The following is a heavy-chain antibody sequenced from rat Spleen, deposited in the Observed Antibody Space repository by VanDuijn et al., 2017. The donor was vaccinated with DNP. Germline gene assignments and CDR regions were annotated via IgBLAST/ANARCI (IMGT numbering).Heavy chain of an antibody. Sequence: EVKLVESGGGLVQPGRSLKLSCAASGFNFNDYWMGWVRQAPTKGLEWVASISTVGDNGVYRDSVKGRFTISRDNARSILYLQMDSLRSEDTATYYCVTGVYGGYADWFTYWGQGTLVTVSS. CDR1: GFNFNDYW. D-gene: IGHD1-11*01. CDR2: ISTVGDNG. V-gene: IGHV5-25*01. CDR3: VTGVYGGYADWFTY. J-gene: IGHJ3*01.